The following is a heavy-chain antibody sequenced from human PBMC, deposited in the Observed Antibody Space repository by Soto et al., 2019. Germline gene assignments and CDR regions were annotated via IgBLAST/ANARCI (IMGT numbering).Heavy chain of an antibody. CDR3: ARANYYGSPGDFDY. Sequence: GVSLRLSFSVSGFSFSGDGLYWVRQAPGKGLEYVSAISNNGDSTYYADSVKGRFTISRDNSKNTLYLQMNSLRAEDTAVYYCARANYYGSPGDFDYWGQGTLVTVSS. CDR1: GFSFSGDG. CDR2: ISNNGDST. V-gene: IGHV3-64*04. J-gene: IGHJ4*02. D-gene: IGHD3-10*01.